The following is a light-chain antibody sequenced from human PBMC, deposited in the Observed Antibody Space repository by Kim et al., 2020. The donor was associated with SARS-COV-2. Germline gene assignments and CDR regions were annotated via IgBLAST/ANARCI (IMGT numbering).Light chain of an antibody. J-gene: IGLJ2*01. Sequence: QTITVSCPGTSGDVGRYYEASWHQRHPGKAHHLMFYDVSHRVSGVSNRFSGSKAGIAASLTISWLQAKDEADYYCSSYTSSSTRGLFGGGTQLTVL. CDR2: DVS. CDR3: SSYTSSSTRGL. CDR1: SGDVGRYYE. V-gene: IGLV2-14*03.